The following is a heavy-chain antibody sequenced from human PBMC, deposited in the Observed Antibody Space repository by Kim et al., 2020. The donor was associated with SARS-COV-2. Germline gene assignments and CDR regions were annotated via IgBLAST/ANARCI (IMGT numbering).Heavy chain of an antibody. CDR3: ARAVEIVVVVAATDYYYGMDV. CDR2: INSDGSST. D-gene: IGHD2-15*01. CDR1: GFTFSSYW. V-gene: IGHV3-74*01. Sequence: GGSLRLSCAASGFTFSSYWMHWVRQAPGKGLVWVSRINSDGSSTSYADSVKGRFTISRDNAKNTLYLQMNSLRAEDTAVYYCARAVEIVVVVAATDYYYGMDVWGQGTTVTVSS. J-gene: IGHJ6*02.